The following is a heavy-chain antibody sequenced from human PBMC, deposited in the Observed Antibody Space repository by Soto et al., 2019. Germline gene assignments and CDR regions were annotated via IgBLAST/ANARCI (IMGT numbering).Heavy chain of an antibody. Sequence: EVQLLESGGGLVQQGGSLRLSCTASGFTFYTYAMTWVRQAPGKGLEWVSSITDTGVTTYYADSVKGRFTISRDNAKNNLYLQMKSLRTDDSAVYYCAKDTPVVMFLFDSLGRGTLVTVSS. CDR3: AKDTPVVMFLFDS. D-gene: IGHD2-15*01. J-gene: IGHJ4*02. V-gene: IGHV3-23*01. CDR1: GFTFYTYA. CDR2: ITDTGVTT.